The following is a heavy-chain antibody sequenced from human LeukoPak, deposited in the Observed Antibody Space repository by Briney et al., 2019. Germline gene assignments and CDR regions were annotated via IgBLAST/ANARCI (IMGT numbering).Heavy chain of an antibody. CDR1: GGSISSYY. J-gene: IGHJ5*02. Sequence: SETLSLTCTVSGGSISSYYWSWIRQPPGKGLEWIGYIYTSGSTNYNPSLKSRVTISVDTSKNQFSLKLSSVTAADTAVYYCARLGESKDHAWFDPWGQGTLVTVSS. CDR2: IYTSGST. V-gene: IGHV4-4*09. CDR3: ARLGESKDHAWFDP. D-gene: IGHD1-14*01.